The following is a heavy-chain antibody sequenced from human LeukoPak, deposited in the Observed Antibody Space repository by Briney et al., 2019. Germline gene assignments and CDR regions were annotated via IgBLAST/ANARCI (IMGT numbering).Heavy chain of an antibody. CDR2: ISGDGGST. Sequence: GGSLRLSCAASGFTFDDYAMHWVRQAPGKGLEWVSLISGDGGSTYYADSVKGRFPISRDNSKNSLYLQMNSLRTEDTALYYCATAVDWWGQGTLVTVSS. J-gene: IGHJ4*02. CDR3: ATAVDW. D-gene: IGHD2-21*01. CDR1: GFTFDDYA. V-gene: IGHV3-43*02.